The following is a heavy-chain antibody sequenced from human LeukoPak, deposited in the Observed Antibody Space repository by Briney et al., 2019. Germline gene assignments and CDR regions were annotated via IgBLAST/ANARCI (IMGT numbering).Heavy chain of an antibody. CDR1: GGSISSSSYY. CDR3: ARDPLLRYFDWLRFDY. CDR2: IYYSGSS. D-gene: IGHD3-9*01. Sequence: SETLSLTCTVSGGSISSSSYYWGWIRQPPGKGLEWIGSIYYSGSSYYNPSLKSRVTISVDTSKNQFSLKLSSMTAADTAVYYCARDPLLRYFDWLRFDYWGQGTLVTVSS. J-gene: IGHJ4*02. V-gene: IGHV4-39*07.